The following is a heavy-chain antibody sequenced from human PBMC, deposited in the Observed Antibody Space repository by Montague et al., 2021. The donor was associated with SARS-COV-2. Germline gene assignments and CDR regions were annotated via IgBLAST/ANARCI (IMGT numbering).Heavy chain of an antibody. CDR2: ADYSGNT. V-gene: IGHV4-39*01. CDR3: ARREYSYGWGD. Sequence: SETLSLTCTVSGGSISSSSYYWGWIRQPPGKGLEWIGSADYSGNTYYSPSLKSRLTISVDTSKNQFSLKLNSVTAADTALYYCARREYSYGWGDWGQGTLVTVSS. J-gene: IGHJ4*02. D-gene: IGHD5-18*01. CDR1: GGSISSSSYY.